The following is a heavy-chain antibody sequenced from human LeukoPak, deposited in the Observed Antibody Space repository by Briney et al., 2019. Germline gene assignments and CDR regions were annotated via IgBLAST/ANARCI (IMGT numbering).Heavy chain of an antibody. J-gene: IGHJ6*03. CDR2: IYYSGST. V-gene: IGHV4-34*01. Sequence: PSETLSLTCAVYGGSFSGYYWSWIRQPPGKGLEWIGSIYYSGSTYYNPSLKSRVTISVDTSKNQFTLKLSSVTAADTAVYYCARDLHDYYYFYMDLWGKGTTVTVSS. D-gene: IGHD4-11*01. CDR1: GGSFSGYY. CDR3: ARDLHDYYYFYMDL.